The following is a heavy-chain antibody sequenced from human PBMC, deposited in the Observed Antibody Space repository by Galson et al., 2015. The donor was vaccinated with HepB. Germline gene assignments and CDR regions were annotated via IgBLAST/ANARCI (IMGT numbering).Heavy chain of an antibody. CDR1: GYTFTGYY. Sequence: SVKVSCKASGYTFTGYYMHWVRQAPGQGLEWMGWINPNSGGTNYAQKFQGWVTMTRDTSISTAYMELSRLRSDDTAMYYCARRMEGYSYGSQAIDYWGQGTLVTVSS. D-gene: IGHD5-18*01. CDR2: INPNSGGT. CDR3: ARRMEGYSYGSQAIDY. V-gene: IGHV1-2*04. J-gene: IGHJ4*02.